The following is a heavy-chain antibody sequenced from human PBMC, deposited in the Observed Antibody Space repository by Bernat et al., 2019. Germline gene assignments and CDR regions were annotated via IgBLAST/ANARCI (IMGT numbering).Heavy chain of an antibody. J-gene: IGHJ3*02. CDR3: ARDVGSFYGSSGYPPDPHAFDI. V-gene: IGHV4-31*03. CDR1: GGSISSGGYY. CDR2: IYYSGST. D-gene: IGHD3-22*01. Sequence: QVQLQESGPGLVKPSQTLSLTCTVSGGSISSGGYYWSWIRQHPGKGLEWIGYIYYSGSTYYNPSLKSRVTISVDTSKNQFSLKLSSVTAADTAVYYCARDVGSFYGSSGYPPDPHAFDIWGQGTMVTVSS.